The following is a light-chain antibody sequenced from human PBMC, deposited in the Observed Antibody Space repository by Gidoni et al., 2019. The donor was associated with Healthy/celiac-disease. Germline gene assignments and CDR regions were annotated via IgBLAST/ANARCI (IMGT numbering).Light chain of an antibody. J-gene: IGKJ1*01. CDR2: DAS. CDR3: QQYNSYSPWT. Sequence: DIQMTQSPSTLSASVGDRVTITCRASQSISSWLAWYQQNPGKAPKLLTYDASSLASGVPSRFSGSGSGTEFTLTISSLQPDDFATYYCQQYNSYSPWTFGQGTKVEIK. CDR1: QSISSW. V-gene: IGKV1-5*01.